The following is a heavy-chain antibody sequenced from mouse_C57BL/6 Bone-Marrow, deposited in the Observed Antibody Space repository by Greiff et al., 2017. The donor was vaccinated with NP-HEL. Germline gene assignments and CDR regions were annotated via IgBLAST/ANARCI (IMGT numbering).Heavy chain of an antibody. D-gene: IGHD1-1*01. CDR1: GYTFTDYY. J-gene: IGHJ2*01. CDR2: INPNNGGT. CDR3: ARVNYFGSSYEYYFGY. V-gene: IGHV1-26*01. Sequence: EVQLQQPGPELVKPGASVKISCKASGYTFTDYYMNWVKQSPGQSLEWIGDINPNNGGTSYNQKFKGKATLTVDKSSSTAYMEIRSLTSEDSAVYYCARVNYFGSSYEYYFGYWGQGTTLTVSS.